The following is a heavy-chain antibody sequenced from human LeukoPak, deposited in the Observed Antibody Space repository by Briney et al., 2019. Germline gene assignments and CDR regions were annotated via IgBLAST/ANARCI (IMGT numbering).Heavy chain of an antibody. CDR1: GFTFSSYA. Sequence: PGGSLRLSCAASGFTFSSYAMSWVRQAPGKGLEWVSAISGSGGSTYYADSVKGRFTISRDNSKNTLYLQMNSLRAEDTAVYYCAKDPLLYSTYVLPYYFDYWGQGTLVTVSS. D-gene: IGHD4-11*01. CDR3: AKDPLLYSTYVLPYYFDY. CDR2: ISGSGGST. J-gene: IGHJ4*02. V-gene: IGHV3-23*01.